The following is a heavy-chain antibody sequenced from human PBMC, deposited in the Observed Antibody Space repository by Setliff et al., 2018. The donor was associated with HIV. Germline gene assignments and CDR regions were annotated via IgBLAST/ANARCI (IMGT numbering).Heavy chain of an antibody. D-gene: IGHD3-9*01. V-gene: IGHV1-69*10. J-gene: IGHJ4*02. Sequence: SVKVSCKASGGSFSSYGISWVRQAPGQGLEWMGGIIPILGITNYAQKFQGRVKISADKSTSTVSMELSSLRSGDTAVYHCARSSYDILTGYYKALEYWGQGTLVTVSS. CDR1: GGSFSSYG. CDR3: ARSSYDILTGYYKALEY. CDR2: IIPILGIT.